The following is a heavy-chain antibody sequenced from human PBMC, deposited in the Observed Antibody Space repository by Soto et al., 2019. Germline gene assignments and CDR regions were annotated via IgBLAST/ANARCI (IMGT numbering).Heavy chain of an antibody. Sequence: GGSLRLSCAASGFTFSSYAMSWVRQAPGEGLEWVSAISGSGGSTYYADSVKGRFTISRDNSKNTLYLQMNSLRAEDTAVYYCAKVWSPYYYDSSDWYFDLWGRGTLVTVSS. CDR1: GFTFSSYA. J-gene: IGHJ2*01. CDR2: ISGSGGST. CDR3: AKVWSPYYYDSSDWYFDL. V-gene: IGHV3-23*01. D-gene: IGHD3-22*01.